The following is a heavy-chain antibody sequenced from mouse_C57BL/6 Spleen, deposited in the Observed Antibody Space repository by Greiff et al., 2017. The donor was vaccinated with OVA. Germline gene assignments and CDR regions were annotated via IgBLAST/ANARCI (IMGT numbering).Heavy chain of an antibody. CDR1: GFSLTSYG. Sequence: VKVEESGPGLVAPSQSLSITCTVSGFSLTSYGVSWVRQPPGKGLEWLGVIWGDGSTNYHSALISRLSISKDNSKSQVFLKLNSLQTDDTATYYCAKEDDYSSTKGYYYAMDYWGQGTSVTVSS. CDR3: AKEDDYSSTKGYYYAMDY. J-gene: IGHJ4*01. CDR2: IWGDGST. D-gene: IGHD2-5*01. V-gene: IGHV2-3*01.